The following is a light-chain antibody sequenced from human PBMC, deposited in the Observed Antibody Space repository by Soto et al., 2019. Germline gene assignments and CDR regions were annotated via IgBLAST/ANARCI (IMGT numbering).Light chain of an antibody. CDR1: QSVSSY. V-gene: IGKV3-11*01. J-gene: IGKJ4*01. CDR3: QQRSSWLT. CDR2: DAS. Sequence: EIVLTQSPATLSLSPGERATISCRASQSVSSYLAWYQQKPGQAPRLLIYDASNRATGIPARFSGSGSGTDFSLTITSLQSEDFAVYYCQQRSSWLTFGGGTKVDIK.